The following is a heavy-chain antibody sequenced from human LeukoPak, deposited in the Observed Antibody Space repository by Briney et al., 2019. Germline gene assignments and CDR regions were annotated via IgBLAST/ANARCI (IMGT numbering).Heavy chain of an antibody. CDR2: ISAYNGNT. V-gene: IGHV1-18*01. J-gene: IGHJ4*02. D-gene: IGHD6-19*01. CDR1: GYTFTSYG. CDR3: ARTVAGITSNDY. Sequence: ASVKVSCKASGYTFTSYGISWVRQAPGQGLEWMGWISAYNGNTNYAQELQGRVTMTTDTSTSTAYMELRSLRSDDTAVYYCARTVAGITSNDYWGQGTLVTVSS.